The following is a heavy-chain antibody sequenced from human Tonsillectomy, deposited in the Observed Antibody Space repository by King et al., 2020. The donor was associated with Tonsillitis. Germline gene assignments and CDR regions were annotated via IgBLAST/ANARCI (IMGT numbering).Heavy chain of an antibody. CDR2: ISSSSSYI. CDR3: ARGQLLEWLLSAYYGMDG. V-gene: IGHV3-21*01. J-gene: IGHJ6*02. D-gene: IGHD3-3*01. Sequence: VQLVESGGGLVKPGGSLRLSCAASGFTFSSYSMNWVRQAPGKGLEWVSSISSSSSYIYYADSVKGRFTISRDNAKNSLYLQMKSLRAEDTAVYYCARGQLLEWLLSAYYGMDGWGQGTTVTVSS. CDR1: GFTFSSYS.